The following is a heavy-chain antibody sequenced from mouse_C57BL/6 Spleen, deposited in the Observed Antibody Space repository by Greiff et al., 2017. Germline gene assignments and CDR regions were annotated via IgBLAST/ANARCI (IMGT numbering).Heavy chain of an antibody. CDR2: IYPGSGST. Sequence: VQLQQPGAELVKPGASVKMSCKASGYTFTSYWITWVKQRPGQGLEWIGDIYPGSGSTNYNEKFKSKATLTVDTSSSTAYMQLSSLTSEDSAVYYFARMGVYYDYDGFAYWGQGTLVTVSA. D-gene: IGHD2-4*01. J-gene: IGHJ3*01. CDR3: ARMGVYYDYDGFAY. V-gene: IGHV1-55*01. CDR1: GYTFTSYW.